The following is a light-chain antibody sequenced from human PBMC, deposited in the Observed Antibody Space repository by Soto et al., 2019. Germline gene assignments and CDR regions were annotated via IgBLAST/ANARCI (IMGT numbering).Light chain of an antibody. J-gene: IGLJ2*01. CDR2: EVR. CDR1: SSDVGAYNY. Sequence: QSALTQPASVSGSPGQSITISCTGTSSDVGAYNYVSWHQQHPGKAPKLMIYEVRNRPSGVSNRFSGSKSGNTASLTISGLQAEDEANYHCSSYTTSTTLVFGGGTKLTVL. V-gene: IGLV2-14*01. CDR3: SSYTTSTTLV.